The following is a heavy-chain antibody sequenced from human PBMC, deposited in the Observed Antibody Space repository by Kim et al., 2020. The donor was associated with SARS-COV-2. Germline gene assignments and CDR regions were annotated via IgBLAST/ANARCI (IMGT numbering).Heavy chain of an antibody. V-gene: IGHV1-69*01. J-gene: IGHJ4*02. CDR3: ARVVSSSFDY. CDR2: A. D-gene: IGHD6-13*01. Sequence: ANYAQKFQGRVTITADESTSTAYMELSSLRSEDTAVYYCARVVSSSFDYWGQGTLVTVSS.